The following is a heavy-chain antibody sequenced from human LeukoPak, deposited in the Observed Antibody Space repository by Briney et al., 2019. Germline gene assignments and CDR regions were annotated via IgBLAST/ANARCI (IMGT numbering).Heavy chain of an antibody. D-gene: IGHD1-14*01. J-gene: IGHJ4*02. V-gene: IGHV3-9*01. CDR1: GFTFDDYA. CDR3: AKGGLGYNKGRWEH. Sequence: GRSLRLSCAASGFTFDDYAMHWVRQAPGKGLEWVSVISWNSGTIGYADSVKGRFTISRDNARNSLYLQMNSLTAADKALYFCAKGGLGYNKGRWEHRGQGTLVTVSS. CDR2: ISWNSGTI.